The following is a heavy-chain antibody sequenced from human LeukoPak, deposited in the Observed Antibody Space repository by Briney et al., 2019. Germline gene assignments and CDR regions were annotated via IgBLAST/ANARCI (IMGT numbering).Heavy chain of an antibody. V-gene: IGHV3-30*18. D-gene: IGHD6-6*01. J-gene: IGHJ4*02. CDR3: AKDYRLIATRGGDYFDY. Sequence: HPGGSLRLSCAASGFTFSSYGMHWVRQAPGKGLEWVAVISNDGSNKYYADSVRGRFTISRDNSKNTLYLQMNSLRAEDTAVYYCAKDYRLIATRGGDYFDYWGQGTLVTVSS. CDR1: GFTFSSYG. CDR2: ISNDGSNK.